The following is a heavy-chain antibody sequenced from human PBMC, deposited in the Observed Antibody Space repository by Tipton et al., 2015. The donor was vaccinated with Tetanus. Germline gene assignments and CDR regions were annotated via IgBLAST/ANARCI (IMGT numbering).Heavy chain of an antibody. CDR3: ARHLYGYWFDP. V-gene: IGHV4-39*02. CDR1: GGSISDKKYY. CDR2: IYFEGST. Sequence: LRLSCTVSGGSISDKKYYWGWIRQPPGKGLEWIASIYFEGSTYYSPSLESRVSIAVDTSQNVFSLKLTFASDADTAVYYCARHLYGYWFDPWGQGTLVTVSS. J-gene: IGHJ5*02. D-gene: IGHD3-10*01.